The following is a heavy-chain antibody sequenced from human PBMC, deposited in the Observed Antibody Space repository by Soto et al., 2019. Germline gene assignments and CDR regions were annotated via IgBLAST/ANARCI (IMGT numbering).Heavy chain of an antibody. D-gene: IGHD5-12*01. V-gene: IGHV4-34*01. Sequence: SETLSLTCAVYGGSFSGYYWSWIRQPPGKGLEWIGEINHSGSTNYNPSLKSRVTISVDTSKNQFSLKLSSVTAADTAVYYCARGRVATFDYWGQGTLVTVSS. CDR2: INHSGST. J-gene: IGHJ4*02. CDR1: GGSFSGYY. CDR3: ARGRVATFDY.